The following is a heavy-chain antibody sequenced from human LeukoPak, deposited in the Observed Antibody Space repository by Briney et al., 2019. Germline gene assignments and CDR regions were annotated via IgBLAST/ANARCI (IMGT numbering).Heavy chain of an antibody. V-gene: IGHV4-59*08. CDR3: ARRRAEGGSNGHYNWFDP. CDR1: GDSITSYY. CDR2: MPYSGST. D-gene: IGHD6-13*01. J-gene: IGHJ5*02. Sequence: SETLSLTCTVSGDSITSYYWSWTRQPPGKGLEWNGSMPYSGSTNCNPSLKSRVTMSVDTTKNQFSLRLNSVTAADTAVYYCARRRAEGGSNGHYNWFDPWGQGTLVTVSS.